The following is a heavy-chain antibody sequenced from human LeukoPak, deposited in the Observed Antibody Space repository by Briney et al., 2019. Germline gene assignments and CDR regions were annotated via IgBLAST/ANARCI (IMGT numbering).Heavy chain of an antibody. Sequence: QPGGSLRLSCAASGFTFSPYAMSWVRQAPGKGLEWVSAISGSGGSTYHADSVKGRFTISRDNSKNTLYLQMNSLRAEDTAVYYCAKDLQWGDYYYGMDVRGQGTAVTVSS. J-gene: IGHJ6*02. CDR3: AKDLQWGDYYYGMDV. CDR1: GFTFSPYA. V-gene: IGHV3-23*01. D-gene: IGHD1-26*01. CDR2: ISGSGGST.